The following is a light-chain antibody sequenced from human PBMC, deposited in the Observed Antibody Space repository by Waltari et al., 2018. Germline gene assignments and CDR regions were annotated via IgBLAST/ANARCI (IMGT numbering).Light chain of an antibody. CDR1: STGVGGYDR. CDR3: NLYAGSSTLGV. V-gene: IGLV2-18*01. Sequence: QSALTQPPSVSGSPGQSVTISCTGISTGVGGYDRVPWYQQSPGTAPKLMISDVSNRPSGVPDRFSGSKSGNTASLTISGLQAEDEADYYCNLYAGSSTLGVFGGGTKLTVL. CDR2: DVS. J-gene: IGLJ3*02.